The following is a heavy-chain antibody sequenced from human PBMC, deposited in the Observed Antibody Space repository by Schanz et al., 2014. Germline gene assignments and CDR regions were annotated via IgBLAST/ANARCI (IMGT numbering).Heavy chain of an antibody. Sequence: DVQLAESGGGLVQPGGSLRLSCAASGFTVSSNYMSWVRQAPGKGLEWVSVTKIGGDTYYADSVRGRFTISRDDSKNALYLQMNSLRAEDTAVYYCVRVLGERGGSGFWGQGTLVTVSS. CDR1: GFTVSSNY. D-gene: IGHD2-15*01. V-gene: IGHV3-66*01. CDR2: TKIGGDT. CDR3: VRVLGERGGSGF. J-gene: IGHJ4*02.